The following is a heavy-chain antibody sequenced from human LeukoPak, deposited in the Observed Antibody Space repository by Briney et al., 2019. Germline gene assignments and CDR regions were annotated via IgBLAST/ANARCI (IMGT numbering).Heavy chain of an antibody. CDR3: ATALYDWNDVNY. Sequence: GSSVKVSCKASGGTFSSYAISWVRQAPGQGLEWMGGIIPIFGTANYAQKFQGRVTITADESTSTAYMELSSLRSEDTAVYYCATALYDWNDVNYWGQGTLVTVSS. CDR2: IIPIFGTA. V-gene: IGHV1-69*01. CDR1: GGTFSSYA. J-gene: IGHJ4*02. D-gene: IGHD1-1*01.